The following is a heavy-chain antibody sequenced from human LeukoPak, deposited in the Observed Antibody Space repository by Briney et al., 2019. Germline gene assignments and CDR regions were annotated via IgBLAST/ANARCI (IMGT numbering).Heavy chain of an antibody. CDR2: IHYSGSS. J-gene: IGHJ4*02. D-gene: IGHD4-11*01. CDR1: GGSISSGGYY. Sequence: PSETLSLTCTVSGGSISSGGYYWSWLRQHPGKGLEWIGYIHYSGSSFYNPSLKGRVTTSVGTSKNQFSLKLNSVTAADTAVYYCAILHPFDYWGQGTLVTVSS. V-gene: IGHV4-31*03. CDR3: AILHPFDY.